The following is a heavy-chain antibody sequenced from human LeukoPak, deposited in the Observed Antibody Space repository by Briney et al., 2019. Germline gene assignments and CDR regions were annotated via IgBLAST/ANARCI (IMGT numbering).Heavy chain of an antibody. J-gene: IGHJ6*02. CDR1: GYSFTSYW. V-gene: IGHV5-10-1*01. D-gene: IGHD6-19*01. CDR2: IDPSDSYT. Sequence: GESLKISCKGSGYSFTSYWISWVRQMPGKGLEWMGRIDPSDSYTNYSPSFQGHVTISADKSISTAYLQWSSLKASDTAMYYCARPAVAGDYYYGMDVWGQGTTVTVSS. CDR3: ARPAVAGDYYYGMDV.